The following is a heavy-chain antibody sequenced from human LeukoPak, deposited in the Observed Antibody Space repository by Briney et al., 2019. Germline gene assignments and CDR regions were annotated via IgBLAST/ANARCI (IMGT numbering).Heavy chain of an antibody. CDR1: GFTFSIYW. J-gene: IGHJ4*02. V-gene: IGHV3-7*01. CDR2: IKQDGSEK. Sequence: GGSLRLSCAASGFTFSIYWMSWVRQAPGKGLEWVANIKQDGSEKYYVDSVKGRFTISRDNAKNSLYLQMNSLRAEDTAVYYCARIYDSGSYYHFDYWGQGTLVTVSS. CDR3: ARIYDSGSYYHFDY. D-gene: IGHD3-10*01.